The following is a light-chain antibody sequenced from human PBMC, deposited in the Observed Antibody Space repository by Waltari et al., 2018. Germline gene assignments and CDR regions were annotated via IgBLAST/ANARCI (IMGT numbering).Light chain of an antibody. V-gene: IGLV1-47*01. Sequence: QSVLTQPPSASGTPVQRVTISCSGSSSNIGSNYVYWYQQVPGTAPKHLIHRNNQRPSGVPDRFSGSKSGTSASLAISGLRSEDEADYYCAAWDDSLSGWVLGGGTKLTVL. CDR1: SSNIGSNY. CDR3: AAWDDSLSGWV. J-gene: IGLJ3*02. CDR2: RNN.